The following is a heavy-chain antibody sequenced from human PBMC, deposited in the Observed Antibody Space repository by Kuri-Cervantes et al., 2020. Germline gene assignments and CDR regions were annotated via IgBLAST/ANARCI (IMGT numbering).Heavy chain of an antibody. CDR1: GYNFRSNG. CDR2: IIPIFGTA. V-gene: IGHV1-69*13. Sequence: SVKVSCKASGYNFRSNGISWVRQAPGQGLEWMGGIIPIFGTANYAQKFQGRVTITADESTSTAYMELSSLRSEDTAVYYCARDLRDDFNLWGQGTLVTVSS. J-gene: IGHJ5*02. D-gene: IGHD5-24*01. CDR3: ARDLRDDFNL.